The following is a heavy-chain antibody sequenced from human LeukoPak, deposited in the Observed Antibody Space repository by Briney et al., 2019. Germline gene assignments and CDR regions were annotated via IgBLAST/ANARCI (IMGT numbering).Heavy chain of an antibody. J-gene: IGHJ5*02. D-gene: IGHD2-2*01. CDR3: ARVFDTTDRYCSSTSCQGWFDP. CDR1: GGSFSGYF. CDR2: INHSGST. Sequence: PSETLSLTCAVYGGSFSGYFWSWIRQPPGKGLEWIGEINHSGSTNYNPSLKSRVTISVDTSKNQFSLKLSSVTAADTAVYYCARVFDTTDRYCSSTSCQGWFDPWGQGTLVTVSS. V-gene: IGHV4-34*01.